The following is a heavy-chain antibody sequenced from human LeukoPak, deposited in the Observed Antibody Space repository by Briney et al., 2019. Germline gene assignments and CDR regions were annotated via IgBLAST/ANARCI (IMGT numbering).Heavy chain of an antibody. V-gene: IGHV5-51*01. Sequence: GEPLKIPCQGSGYRLTNYWIAWAPKMPGKGREWMGIIYPGDSHTDYSPSYQGHVTISADTSIHSAYLQWECLKASDTAMYYCTRGHGWTDYCGQGTLVTVSS. J-gene: IGHJ4*02. CDR1: GYRLTNYW. CDR2: IYPGDSHT. D-gene: IGHD6-19*01. CDR3: TRGHGWTDY.